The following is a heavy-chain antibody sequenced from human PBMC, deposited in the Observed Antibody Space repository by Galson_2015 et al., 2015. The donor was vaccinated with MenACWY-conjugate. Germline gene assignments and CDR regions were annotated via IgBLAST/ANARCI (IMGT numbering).Heavy chain of an antibody. J-gene: IGHJ4*02. CDR1: GGSLSGYY. CDR3: AGHLRYLDY. V-gene: IGHV4-34*01. Sequence: ETLSLTCAVYGGSLSGYYWSWIRQPPGKGLEWIGEINHSGSTNYNPSLKSRVTISLDTSKNQFSLKLSSVTAADTAVYYCAGHLRYLDYWGQGTQVTVSS. CDR2: INHSGST. D-gene: IGHD4-17*01.